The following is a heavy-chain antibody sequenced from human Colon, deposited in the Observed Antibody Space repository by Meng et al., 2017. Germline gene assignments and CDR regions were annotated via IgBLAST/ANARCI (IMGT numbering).Heavy chain of an antibody. CDR2: TIAIVDVP. CDR3: ARGDGYNYFDL. D-gene: IGHD5-24*01. Sequence: QVQLVQSGAGVKKPGSPVKVSCKASGGTFSSYSISWVRQAPGQGLEWMGRTIAIVDVPTYAQRFQGRVTITADKSTSTAYMELSSLRSEDTAVYYCARGDGYNYFDLWGQGTLVTVSS. CDR1: GGTFSSYS. J-gene: IGHJ4*02. V-gene: IGHV1-69*02.